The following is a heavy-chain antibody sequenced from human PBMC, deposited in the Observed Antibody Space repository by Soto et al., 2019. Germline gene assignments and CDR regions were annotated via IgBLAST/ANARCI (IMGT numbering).Heavy chain of an antibody. CDR2: ISAYNGNT. CDR3: ARDLCSGGSCYWGASDY. J-gene: IGHJ4*02. D-gene: IGHD2-15*01. V-gene: IGHV1-18*01. Sequence: EASVKVSCKASGYTFTSYGISCVRQAPGQGLEWMGWISAYNGNTNYAQKLQGRVTMTTDTSTSTAYMELRSLRSDDTAVYYCARDLCSGGSCYWGASDYWGQGTLVTVSS. CDR1: GYTFTSYG.